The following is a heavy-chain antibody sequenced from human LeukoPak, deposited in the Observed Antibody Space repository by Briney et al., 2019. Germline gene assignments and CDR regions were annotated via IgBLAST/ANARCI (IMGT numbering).Heavy chain of an antibody. CDR2: INPNSGGT. Sequence: ASVKVSCKASGYTFTSYYMHWVRQAPGQGLEWMGWINPNSGGTNYAQKFQGRVTMTRDTSISTAYMELSRLRSDDTAVYYCARRYFDWLDAFDIWGQGTMVTVSS. CDR3: ARRYFDWLDAFDI. V-gene: IGHV1-2*02. D-gene: IGHD3-9*01. CDR1: GYTFTSYY. J-gene: IGHJ3*02.